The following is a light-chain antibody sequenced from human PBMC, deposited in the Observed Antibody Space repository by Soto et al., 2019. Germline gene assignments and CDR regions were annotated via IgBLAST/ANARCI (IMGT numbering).Light chain of an antibody. CDR1: QSVGNN. CDR2: ATS. CDR3: QQYGDWPLT. V-gene: IGKV3-15*01. J-gene: IGKJ4*01. Sequence: EIVVTQSPATLSVSPGERATLSCRASQSVGNNFAWYQQKPGQAPRLLIFATSTRATGVPARFSSSGSGTEFTLTISSLQSEDFRVYYCQQYGDWPLTFGGGAKVEIE.